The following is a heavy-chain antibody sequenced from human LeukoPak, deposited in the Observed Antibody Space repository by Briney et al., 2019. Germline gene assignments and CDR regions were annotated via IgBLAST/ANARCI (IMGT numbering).Heavy chain of an antibody. Sequence: GGSLRLSCAASGFTFSSYSMTWVRQAPGKGLEWVSSISSSSSYIYYADSVKGRFTISRDNAKNSLYLQMNSLRAEDTAVYYCARPRDYGDYGGGYWGQGTLVTVSS. V-gene: IGHV3-21*01. CDR1: GFTFSSYS. CDR3: ARPRDYGDYGGGY. D-gene: IGHD4-17*01. CDR2: ISSSSSYI. J-gene: IGHJ4*02.